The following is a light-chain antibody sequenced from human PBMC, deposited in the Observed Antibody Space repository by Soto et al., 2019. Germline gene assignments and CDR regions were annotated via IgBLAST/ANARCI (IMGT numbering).Light chain of an antibody. CDR3: QSHDSSLNSWV. Sequence: QSVLTQPPSMSGAPGQRVTIPCTGSSSNIGAGYDVHWYQHLPGTAPKLLIYGNTNRPSGVPDRFSGSKSGTSASLAITGLQAEDEADYYCQSHDSSLNSWVFGGGTKLTV. V-gene: IGLV1-40*01. CDR1: SSNIGAGYD. CDR2: GNT. J-gene: IGLJ3*02.